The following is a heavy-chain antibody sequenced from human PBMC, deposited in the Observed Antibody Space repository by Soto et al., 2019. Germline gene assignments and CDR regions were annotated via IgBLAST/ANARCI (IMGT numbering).Heavy chain of an antibody. Sequence: EVQLLESGGGLVQPGGSLRLYCAASGFTFSSYAMSWVRQAPGKGLEWVSAISGSGGSTYYADSVKGRFTISRDNSKNTLYLQMNSLRAADTALYYCASYPERVKQWLVPQHYYYYIDVWGKGTTVTVSS. D-gene: IGHD6-19*01. V-gene: IGHV3-23*01. CDR3: ASYPERVKQWLVPQHYYYYIDV. J-gene: IGHJ6*03. CDR1: GFTFSSYA. CDR2: ISGSGGST.